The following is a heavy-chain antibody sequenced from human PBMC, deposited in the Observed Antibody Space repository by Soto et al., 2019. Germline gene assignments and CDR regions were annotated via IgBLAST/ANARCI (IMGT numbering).Heavy chain of an antibody. J-gene: IGHJ6*03. CDR3: ARNWGQQQDYYYYMDV. V-gene: IGHV4-39*01. D-gene: IGHD6-13*01. CDR1: GGSISSSSYY. CDR2: IYYSGST. Sequence: SETLSLTCTVSGGSISSSSYYWGWIRQPPGKGLEWIGSIYYSGSTYYNPSLKSRVTISVDTSKNQFSLKLSSVTAADTAVYYCARNWGQQQDYYYYMDVWGKGTTVTVSS.